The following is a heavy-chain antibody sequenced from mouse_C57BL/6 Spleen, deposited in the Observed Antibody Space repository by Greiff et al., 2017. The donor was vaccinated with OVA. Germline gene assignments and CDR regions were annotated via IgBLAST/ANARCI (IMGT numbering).Heavy chain of an antibody. D-gene: IGHD1-1*01. Sequence: VQLQQSGPGLVKPSQSLSLTCSVTGYSITSGYYWNWIRQFPGNKLEWMGYISYDGSNNYNPSLKNRISITRDTSKNQFFLKLNSVTTEDTATYYCARGDGTPFAYWGQGTLVTVSA. CDR2: ISYDGSN. CDR3: ARGDGTPFAY. J-gene: IGHJ3*01. CDR1: GYSITSGYY. V-gene: IGHV3-6*01.